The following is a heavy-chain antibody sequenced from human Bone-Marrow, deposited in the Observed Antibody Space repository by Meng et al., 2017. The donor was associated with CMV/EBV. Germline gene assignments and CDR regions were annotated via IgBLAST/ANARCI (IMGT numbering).Heavy chain of an antibody. Sequence: GGSLRLSCAASGFTFSDYYMNWVRQAPGKGLEWVSSISSSSTIYYADSVKGRFTISRDNAKNSLYLQMNSLRAEDTAVYYCARVDYDFWSGSYYYYGMDVWGQGTTVTVSS. J-gene: IGHJ6*02. CDR1: GFTFSDYY. CDR3: ARVDYDFWSGSYYYYGMDV. V-gene: IGHV3-69-1*01. CDR2: ISSSSTI. D-gene: IGHD3-3*01.